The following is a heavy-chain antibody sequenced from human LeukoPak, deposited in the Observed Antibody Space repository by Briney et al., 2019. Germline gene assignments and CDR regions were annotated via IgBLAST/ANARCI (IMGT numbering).Heavy chain of an antibody. V-gene: IGHV1-69*02. D-gene: IGHD3-16*01. J-gene: IGHJ4*02. CDR3: ASAVLGF. Sequence: SVKVSCKASGYTFTGYYLHWVRQAPGQGLEWMGRIIPILGIANYAQKFQGRVTITADKSTSTAYMELSSLRSEDTAVYHCASAVLGFWGQGTLVTVSS. CDR2: IIPILGIA. CDR1: GYTFTGYY.